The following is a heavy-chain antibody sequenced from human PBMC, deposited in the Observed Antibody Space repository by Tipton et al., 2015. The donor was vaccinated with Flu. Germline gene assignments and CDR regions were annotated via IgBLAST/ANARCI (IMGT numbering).Heavy chain of an antibody. D-gene: IGHD6-19*01. CDR1: GYTFTSYG. CDR2: ISAYNGNT. V-gene: IGHV1-18*04. CDR3: ARDRGSIAVAGTLSPFDY. J-gene: IGHJ4*02. Sequence: QLVQSGAEVKKPGASVKVSCKASGYTFTSYGISWVRQAPGQGLEWMGWISAYNGNTNYAQKLQGRVTMTTDTSTSTAYMELRSLRSDDTAVYYCARDRGSIAVAGTLSPFDYWGQGTLVTVSS.